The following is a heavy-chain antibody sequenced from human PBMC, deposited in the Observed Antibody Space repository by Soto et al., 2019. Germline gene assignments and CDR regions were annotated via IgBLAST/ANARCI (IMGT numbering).Heavy chain of an antibody. Sequence: QVQLVQSGAEVKKPGSSVKVSCKASGGTFSSYAISWXXXXXXXGLEWMGGIIPILGTANYAQKFQGRVTITADEXXXXXXXXXXXXXXXXXXXXXXXXXXXXFNCDHWGQGTLVTVSS. D-gene: IGHD2-21*01. V-gene: IGHV1-69*11. CDR1: GGTFSSYA. J-gene: IGHJ4*02. CDR2: IIPILGTA. CDR3: XXXXXXFNCDH.